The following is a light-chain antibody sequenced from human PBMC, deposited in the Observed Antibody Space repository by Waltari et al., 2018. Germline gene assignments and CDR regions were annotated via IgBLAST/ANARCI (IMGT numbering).Light chain of an antibody. Sequence: QTVVTQEPSLTVSPGGTVTLTCASSTGAVPSGYYPNWFQQRPGQAPRALIYSTNNKHSGTPARFSGSLLGGKAALTLSGVQPEDEAEYDCLLYYGGFWVFGGGTKLTVL. V-gene: IGLV7-43*01. J-gene: IGLJ3*02. CDR3: LLYYGGFWV. CDR1: TGAVPSGYY. CDR2: STN.